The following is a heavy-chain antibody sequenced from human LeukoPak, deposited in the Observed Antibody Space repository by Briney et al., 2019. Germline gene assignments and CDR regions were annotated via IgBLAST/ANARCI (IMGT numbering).Heavy chain of an antibody. CDR3: AREVIEDWFDP. V-gene: IGHV4-31*03. CDR1: GRSISSGGDY. CDR2: IYYSGST. Sequence: SPTLSLTCTVSGRSISSGGDYWNWLRQHPERGREWIGYIYYSGSTYYNPYLKSRVTMSVDTSKNQFSLKLSSVTAADTAVYYCAREVIEDWFDPWGQGTLVTVSS. D-gene: IGHD2/OR15-2a*01. J-gene: IGHJ5*02.